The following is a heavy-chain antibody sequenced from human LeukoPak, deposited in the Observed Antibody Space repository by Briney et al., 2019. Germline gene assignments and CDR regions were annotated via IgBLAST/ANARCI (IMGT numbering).Heavy chain of an antibody. CDR3: ARDRPGRWTMVATYYFDY. CDR1: GYTFTSYG. CDR2: ISAYNGNT. J-gene: IGHJ4*02. Sequence: ASVKVSCKASGYTFTSYGISWVRQAPGQGLEWMGWISAYNGNTNYAQKLQGRVTMTTDTSTSTAYMELRSLRSDDTAVYYCARDRPGRWTMVATYYFDYWGQGTLVTVSS. V-gene: IGHV1-18*01. D-gene: IGHD5-12*01.